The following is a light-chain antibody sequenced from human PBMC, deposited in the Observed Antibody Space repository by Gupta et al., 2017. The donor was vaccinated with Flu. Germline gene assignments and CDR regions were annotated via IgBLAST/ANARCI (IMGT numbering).Light chain of an antibody. J-gene: IGLJ2*01. CDR2: DVT. CDR1: SSDVGAYNY. Sequence: QSALTQPRSVSGSPGQSVAISCTGTSSDVGAYNYVSWYQQHPGKAPKLIIYDVTKRPSGVPDRFTGSKSGNTASLTISGLQPEDKADYHCCSFGAASFFGGGTKLTVL. V-gene: IGLV2-11*01. CDR3: CSFGAASF.